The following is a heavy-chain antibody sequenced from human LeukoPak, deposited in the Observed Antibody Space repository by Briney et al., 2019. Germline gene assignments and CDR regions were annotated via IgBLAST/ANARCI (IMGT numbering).Heavy chain of an antibody. CDR2: ISGSGGST. CDR1: GFTFSSYA. D-gene: IGHD6-19*01. Sequence: GRSLRLSCAASGFTFSSYAMSWVRQAPGKGLEWVSTISGSGGSTYYADSAKGRFTFSRDNSKNTLYLQMNSLRPEDTAVYYCAKGEGLAVAGAFDYWGQGTLVTVSS. CDR3: AKGEGLAVAGAFDY. V-gene: IGHV3-23*01. J-gene: IGHJ4*02.